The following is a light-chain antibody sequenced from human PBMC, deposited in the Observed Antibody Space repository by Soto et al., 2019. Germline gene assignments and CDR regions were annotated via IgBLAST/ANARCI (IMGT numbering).Light chain of an antibody. CDR2: DSS. J-gene: IGKJ2*01. V-gene: IGKV3-11*01. CDR3: QQRSYWPPVNT. CDR1: QSLGSY. Sequence: EIVLTQYPGTLSLSPGERASLSCRASQSLGSYVAWYQQKPGQPPRLLIYDSSYRATDIPPRFSGSVSGTDFFLTISSLEPEDSAVYYCQQRSYWPPVNTCGEGTKLEI.